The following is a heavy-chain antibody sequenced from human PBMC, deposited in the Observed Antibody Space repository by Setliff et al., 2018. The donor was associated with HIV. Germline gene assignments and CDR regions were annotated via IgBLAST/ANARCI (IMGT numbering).Heavy chain of an antibody. CDR2: INAGNGDT. CDR1: GYTFTSYA. D-gene: IGHD5-12*01. CDR3: ARVGNNRLQFFDH. V-gene: IGHV1-3*01. Sequence: ASVKVSCKASGYTFTSYAMHWVRQAPGQRLEWMGWINAGNGDTKYSQKFQGRVTITADTSASTMYMELSSLRSEDTAVYYCARVGNNRLQFFDHWGQGTLVTVSS. J-gene: IGHJ4*02.